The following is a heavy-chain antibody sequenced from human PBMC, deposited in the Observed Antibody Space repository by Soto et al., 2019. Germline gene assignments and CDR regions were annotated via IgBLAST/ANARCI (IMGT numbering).Heavy chain of an antibody. CDR1: GGTFSSYT. Sequence: SVKVSCKASGGTFSSYTISWVRQAPGQGLEWMGRIIPILGIANYAQKFQGRVTITAGKSTSTAYMELRSLRSDDTAVYYCARVEYQLPYFDYWGQGTLVTVSS. J-gene: IGHJ4*02. V-gene: IGHV1-69*02. CDR2: IIPILGIA. CDR3: ARVEYQLPYFDY. D-gene: IGHD2-2*01.